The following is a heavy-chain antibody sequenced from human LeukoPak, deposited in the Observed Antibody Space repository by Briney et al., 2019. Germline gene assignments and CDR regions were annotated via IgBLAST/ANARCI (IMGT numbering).Heavy chain of an antibody. CDR2: ISYDGSNK. CDR3: ARGVGIAAAGWFDP. D-gene: IGHD6-13*01. Sequence: GGSLRLSCAASGFTFSSYGMHWVRQAPGKGLEWVAVISYDGSNKYYADSVKGRFTISRDNSKNTLYLQMNSLRAEDTAVYYCARGVGIAAAGWFDPWGQGTLVTVSS. CDR1: GFTFSSYG. V-gene: IGHV3-30*19. J-gene: IGHJ5*02.